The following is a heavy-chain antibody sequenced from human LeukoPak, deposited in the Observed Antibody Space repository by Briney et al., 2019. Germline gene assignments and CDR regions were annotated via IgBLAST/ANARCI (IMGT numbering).Heavy chain of an antibody. CDR3: ARGRWLQLVDWFDP. D-gene: IGHD5-24*01. J-gene: IGHJ5*02. V-gene: IGHV3-23*01. CDR2: ISGRGDKT. CDR1: GFAFSGSA. Sequence: GGSLRLSCAASGFAFSGSAMSWVRQAPGKGLEWVSGISGRGDKTYYADSVKGRFTISRDNSKNTLRLQMNSLRAEDTAVYYCARGRWLQLVDWFDPWGQGTLVTVSS.